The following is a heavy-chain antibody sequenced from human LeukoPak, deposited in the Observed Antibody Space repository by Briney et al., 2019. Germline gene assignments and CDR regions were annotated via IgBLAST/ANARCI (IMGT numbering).Heavy chain of an antibody. J-gene: IGHJ6*02. CDR2: IYYSGST. CDR3: ARAHYGMDV. CDR1: GGSISSYY. V-gene: IGHV4-59*08. Sequence: SETLSLTCSVSGGSISSYYWSWIRQPPGKGLEWIGYIYYSGSTNYNPSLKSRVTISVDTSKNQFSLKLSSVTAADTAVYYCARAHYGMDVWGQGTTVTVSS.